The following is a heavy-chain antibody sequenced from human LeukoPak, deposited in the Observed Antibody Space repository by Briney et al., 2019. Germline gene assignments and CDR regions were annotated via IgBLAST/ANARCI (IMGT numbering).Heavy chain of an antibody. Sequence: SETLSLTCAVYGGPFSGYYWSWIRQPPGKGLEWIGEINHSGSTNYNPSLKSRVTISVDTSKNQFSLKLSPVTAADTAVYYCARARGYCSGGSCYSWFDPWGQGTLVTVSS. J-gene: IGHJ5*02. CDR2: INHSGST. CDR3: ARARGYCSGGSCYSWFDP. D-gene: IGHD2-15*01. CDR1: GGPFSGYY. V-gene: IGHV4-34*01.